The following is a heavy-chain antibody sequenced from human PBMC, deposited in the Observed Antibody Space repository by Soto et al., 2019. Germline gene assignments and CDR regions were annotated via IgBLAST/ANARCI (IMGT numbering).Heavy chain of an antibody. D-gene: IGHD2-2*01. V-gene: IGHV5-10-1*01. CDR2: IDPSDSYT. J-gene: IGHJ6*02. CDR3: ASPSTSYYYYGMDV. CDR1: GYSFTSYW. Sequence: GKSLKISCKGSGYSFTSYWISWVRQMPGKGLEWMGRIDPSDSYTNYSPSFQGHVTISADKSISTAYLQWSSLKASDTAMYYCASPSTSYYYYGMDVWGQGTTVTVSS.